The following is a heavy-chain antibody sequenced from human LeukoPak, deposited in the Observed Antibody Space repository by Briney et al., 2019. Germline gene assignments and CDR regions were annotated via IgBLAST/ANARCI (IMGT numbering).Heavy chain of an antibody. CDR1: GGTFSSYA. V-gene: IGHV1-69*13. CDR3: ARIPVGYRGYDTYYYYGMDV. D-gene: IGHD5-12*01. CDR2: IIPIFGTA. Sequence: EASVTVSCTASGGTFSSYAISWVRQAPGQGLEWMGGIIPIFGTANYAQRFQGRVTITADESTSTAYMELSSLRSEDTAVYYCARIPVGYRGYDTYYYYGMDVWGQGTTVTVSS. J-gene: IGHJ6*02.